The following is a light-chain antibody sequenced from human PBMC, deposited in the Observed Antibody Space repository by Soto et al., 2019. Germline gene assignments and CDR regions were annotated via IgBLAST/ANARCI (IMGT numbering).Light chain of an antibody. Sequence: EIVLTQSPGTLSLSPGERATLSCRASQSVSSSSLAWYQQKPGQAPRLLIYGASNRATGIPDRFSGSGSGTDFTLTISRLEPEDFAVYSCQQYGGSPLFTFGPGTKVDIK. J-gene: IGKJ3*01. CDR1: QSVSSSS. CDR3: QQYGGSPLFT. CDR2: GAS. V-gene: IGKV3-20*01.